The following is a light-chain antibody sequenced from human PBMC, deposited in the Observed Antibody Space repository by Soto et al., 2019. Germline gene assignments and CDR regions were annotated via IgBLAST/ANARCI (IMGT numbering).Light chain of an antibody. CDR2: AAS. CDR1: QSISSY. V-gene: IGKV1-39*01. J-gene: IGKJ4*01. CDR3: QQSYSTPLT. Sequence: DIQMTQSPSSLSASVGDRVTITCRASQSISSYLNWYQQKPGKAPKLLIYAASSLQSGVPSRFSGSGSGTDFTLTISSLQPQDFATYYGQQSYSTPLTFGGGTQVEIK.